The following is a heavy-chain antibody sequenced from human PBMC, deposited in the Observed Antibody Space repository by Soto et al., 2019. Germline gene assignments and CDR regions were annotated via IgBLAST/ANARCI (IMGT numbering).Heavy chain of an antibody. CDR3: ARDQTYYYDSSGYYYQGY. CDR1: GYTFTSYG. J-gene: IGHJ4*02. CDR2: ISAYNGNT. D-gene: IGHD3-22*01. Sequence: QVQLVQSGAEVKKPGASVKVSCKASGYTFTSYGISWVRQAPGQGLEWMGWISAYNGNTNYAQKLQGRVTMTTDTSTSTAYMELRSLRSDHTAVYYCARDQTYYYDSSGYYYQGYWGQGTLVTVSS. V-gene: IGHV1-18*01.